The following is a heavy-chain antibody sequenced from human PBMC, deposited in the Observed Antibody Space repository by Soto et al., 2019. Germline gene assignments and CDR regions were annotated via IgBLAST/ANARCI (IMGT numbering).Heavy chain of an antibody. J-gene: IGHJ6*02. CDR2: ISAYNGNT. Sequence: QVQLVQSGAEVKKPGASVKVSCKASGYTFTTYGISWVRQAPGQGLEWMGWISAYNGNTNYALKFQGRVTMPTDTSTSTAYMELRSLRSDDTAVYYCARSGDPVDYCYYYGMDVWGQGTTVTVSS. CDR1: GYTFTTYG. CDR3: ARSGDPVDYCYYYGMDV. V-gene: IGHV1-18*01. D-gene: IGHD4-17*01.